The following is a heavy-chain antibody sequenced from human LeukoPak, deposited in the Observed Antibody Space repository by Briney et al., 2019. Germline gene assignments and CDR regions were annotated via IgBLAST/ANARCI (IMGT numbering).Heavy chain of an antibody. CDR1: GFTISSYG. D-gene: IGHD2-8*01. V-gene: IGHV3-30*02. CDR2: IRYDGSNK. CDR3: AKDLVILMVYAKNWFDP. Sequence: PGGSLRLSCAASGFTISSYGMHWVRQAPGKGLEWVAFIRYDGSNKYYADSVKGRFTISRDNSKNTLYLQMNSLRAEDTAVYYCAKDLVILMVYAKNWFDPWGQGTLVTVSS. J-gene: IGHJ5*02.